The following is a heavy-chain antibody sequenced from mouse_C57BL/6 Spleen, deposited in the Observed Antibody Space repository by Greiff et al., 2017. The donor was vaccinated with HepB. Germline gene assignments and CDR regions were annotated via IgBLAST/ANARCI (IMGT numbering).Heavy chain of an antibody. V-gene: IGHV1-75*01. J-gene: IGHJ3*01. Sequence: QVQLQQSGPELVKPGASVKISCKASGYTFTDYYINWVKQRPGQGLEWIGWIFPGSGSTYYNEKFKGKATLTVDKSSSTAYMLLSRLTSEDSAVYFCYDYDGFAYWGQGTLVTVSA. CDR2: IFPGSGST. CDR1: GYTFTDYY. CDR3: YDYDGFAY. D-gene: IGHD2-4*01.